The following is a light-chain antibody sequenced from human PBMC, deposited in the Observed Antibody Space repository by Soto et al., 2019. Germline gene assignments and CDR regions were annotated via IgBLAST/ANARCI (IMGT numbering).Light chain of an antibody. CDR2: GNS. CDR3: QSYDSSLSGLV. CDR1: SSNIGAGYD. Sequence: QLVLTQPPSVSGAPGQRVTISCTGSSSNIGAGYDVHWYQQLPGTAPKLLIYGNSNRPSGVPDRFSGSESGTSASLAITGLQAEDEADYYCQSYDSSLSGLVFGTGTKLTVL. J-gene: IGLJ1*01. V-gene: IGLV1-40*01.